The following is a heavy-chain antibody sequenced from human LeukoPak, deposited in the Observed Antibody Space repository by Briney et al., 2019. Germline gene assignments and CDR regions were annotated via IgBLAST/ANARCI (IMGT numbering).Heavy chain of an antibody. CDR1: GYTFISYD. J-gene: IGHJ5*02. CDR2: MNPNSGNT. Sequence: ASVKVSCKASGYTFISYDINWVRQATGQGLEWMGWMNPNSGNTGYAQKFQGRVTMTRNTSISTAYMELSSLTSEDTAVYYCARGGGSWNWFDPWAREPWSPSHQ. CDR3: ARGGGSWNWFDP. D-gene: IGHD2-15*01. V-gene: IGHV1-8*01.